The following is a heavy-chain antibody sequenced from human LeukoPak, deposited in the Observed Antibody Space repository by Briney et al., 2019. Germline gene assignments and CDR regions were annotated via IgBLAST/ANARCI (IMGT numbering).Heavy chain of an antibody. CDR2: IRYDGSNK. V-gene: IGHV3-30*02. Sequence: PGGSLRLSCAASGFTFSSYGMHWVRQAPGKGLEWVAFIRYDGSNKYYADSVKGRFTISRDNSKNTLYLQMNSLRAEDTAVYYCAKDVPNEGELLFGYWGQGPLVTVPS. J-gene: IGHJ4*02. CDR1: GFTFSSYG. D-gene: IGHD1-26*01. CDR3: AKDVPNEGELLFGY.